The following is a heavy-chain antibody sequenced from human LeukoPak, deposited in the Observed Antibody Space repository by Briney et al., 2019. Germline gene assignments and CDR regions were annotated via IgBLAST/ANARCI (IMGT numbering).Heavy chain of an antibody. CDR2: IKPDGSEK. J-gene: IGHJ4*02. Sequence: GGSLRLSCADSGITFSGNWMSWVRQAPGKGLEWVAHIKPDGSEKYYVDTVRGRFTISRDNAENSLYLEMNSLRAEDTAVYYCARDRDWSFDYWGQGTLVTVSS. CDR1: GITFSGNW. CDR3: ARDRDWSFDY. D-gene: IGHD3/OR15-3a*01. V-gene: IGHV3-7*05.